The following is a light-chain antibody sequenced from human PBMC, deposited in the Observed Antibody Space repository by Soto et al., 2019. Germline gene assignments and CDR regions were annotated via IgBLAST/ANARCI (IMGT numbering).Light chain of an antibody. Sequence: EILVTQSPATLSVSPGERVTLSCRASQSVTRDLAWYQQKPGQAPRLLIYGASTRATGIPARFSGSGSGTEFTLTINSLQSEDFAIYYCQQYRTFGQATRVEIK. CDR3: QQYRT. V-gene: IGKV3-15*01. J-gene: IGKJ1*01. CDR1: QSVTRD. CDR2: GAS.